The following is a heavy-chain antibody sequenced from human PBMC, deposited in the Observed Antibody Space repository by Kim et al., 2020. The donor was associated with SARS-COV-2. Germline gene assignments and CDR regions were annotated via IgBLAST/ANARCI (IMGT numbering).Heavy chain of an antibody. CDR3: ARSLLVSLVGGRY. CDR1: GYTFTSYG. V-gene: IGHV1-18*01. CDR2: ISGYNGNT. J-gene: IGHJ4*02. D-gene: IGHD6-6*01. Sequence: ASVKVSCKASGYTFTSYGLSWVRHAPGQGLEWVGWISGYNGNTNYAQKFQGRVTLTTDISTNTVYMELRSLRFDDSGLYYCARSLLVSLVGGRYWGQGTLVSVSS.